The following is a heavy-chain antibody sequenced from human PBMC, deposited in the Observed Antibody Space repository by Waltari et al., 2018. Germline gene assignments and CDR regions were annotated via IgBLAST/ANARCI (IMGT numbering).Heavy chain of an antibody. Sequence: QVQLQESGPGLVKPSETLSLTCTVSGGSISSYYWSWIRQPAGKGLEWIGRIYISGSTNYNPSLKSRVTMSLATSKNHFSLTLSSVTAADTAVYYCARVFWTSASSGVSFLDPWGQGTLVTVSS. CDR1: GGSISSYY. D-gene: IGHD3-3*01. CDR3: ARVFWTSASSGVSFLDP. V-gene: IGHV4-4*07. J-gene: IGHJ5*02. CDR2: IYISGST.